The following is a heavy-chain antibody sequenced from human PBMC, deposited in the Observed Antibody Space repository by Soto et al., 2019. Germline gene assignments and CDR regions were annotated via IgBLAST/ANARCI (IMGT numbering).Heavy chain of an antibody. CDR2: ISGSGGSI. D-gene: IGHD1-1*01. CDR3: VKGYWKGDV. Sequence: EVQLLESGGGLVQPGGSLRLSCAASGFTFSTYAMNWVRQAPGNGLAWVSAISGSGGSIHYADSVKGRFTISRDNSKNPLYLQMNSLRDEDTAVYHCVKGYWKGDVWGQGTTVTVSS. V-gene: IGHV3-23*01. J-gene: IGHJ6*02. CDR1: GFTFSTYA.